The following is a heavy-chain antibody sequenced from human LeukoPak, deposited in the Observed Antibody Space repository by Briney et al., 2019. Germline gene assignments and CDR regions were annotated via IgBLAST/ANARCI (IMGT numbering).Heavy chain of an antibody. CDR3: AISRGGFFDY. Sequence: SETLSLTCTVSGGSISNYYWSWIRQPPGKGLEWIGYVYYSGSTNYNPSLKSRVTISVDTSKNQFSLKLSSVTAADTAVYYCAISRGGFFDYWGQGTLVTVSS. J-gene: IGHJ4*02. D-gene: IGHD3-16*01. V-gene: IGHV4-59*01. CDR2: VYYSGST. CDR1: GGSISNYY.